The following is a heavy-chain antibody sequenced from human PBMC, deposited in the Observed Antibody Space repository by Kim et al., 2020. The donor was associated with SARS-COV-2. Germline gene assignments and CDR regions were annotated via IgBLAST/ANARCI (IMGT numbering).Heavy chain of an antibody. D-gene: IGHD2-15*01. CDR2: YPGDSDT. V-gene: IGHV5-51*01. CDR3: ARIGDY. J-gene: IGHJ4*02. Sequence: YPGDSDTGYSPSFQGQVTISADKSISTAYRQWSSLKASDTAMYYCARIGDYWGQGTLVTVSS.